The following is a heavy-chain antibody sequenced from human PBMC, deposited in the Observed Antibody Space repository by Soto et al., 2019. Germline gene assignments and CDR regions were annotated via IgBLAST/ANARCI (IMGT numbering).Heavy chain of an antibody. J-gene: IGHJ4*02. V-gene: IGHV3-23*01. D-gene: IGHD2-15*01. CDR2: ISGSGVTK. Sequence: PGGSLRLSCAASGFTFSKFAMGWVRQAPGKGLEWVSGISGSGVTKYYADSVKGRFTFSRDNSRDTLYLQMDSLRAEDTAVYYCAEVRWGFCSGGGCYSPVFDYWGQGTLVTVSS. CDR3: AEVRWGFCSGGGCYSPVFDY. CDR1: GFTFSKFA.